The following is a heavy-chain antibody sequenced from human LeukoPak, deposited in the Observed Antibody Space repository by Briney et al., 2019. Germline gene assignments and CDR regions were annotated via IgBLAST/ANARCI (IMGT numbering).Heavy chain of an antibody. Sequence: GGSLRLSCAASGFTFSSYAMSWVRQAPGKGLEGVSAISGSGGSTYYADSVKGRFTISRDNSKNTLYLQMNRLRAEDTAVYYCAKGACSSTSCYTGDYWGQGTLVTVSS. CDR2: ISGSGGST. D-gene: IGHD2-2*02. CDR1: GFTFSSYA. V-gene: IGHV3-23*01. J-gene: IGHJ4*02. CDR3: AKGACSSTSCYTGDY.